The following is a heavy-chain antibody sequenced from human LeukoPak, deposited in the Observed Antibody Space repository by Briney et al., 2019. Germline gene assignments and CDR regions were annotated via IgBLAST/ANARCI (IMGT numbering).Heavy chain of an antibody. CDR1: GYTFTSYG. D-gene: IGHD1-26*01. V-gene: IGHV1-18*04. CDR2: ISACSGDT. Sequence: ASVKVSCKASGYTFTSYGISWVRQAPGQGLEWMGWISACSGDTNSAQNLQGRVTMTTDTSTSTAYMELRSLRSDDTAVYYCARDGSGTYSFDYWGQGTLVTVSS. CDR3: ARDGSGTYSFDY. J-gene: IGHJ4*02.